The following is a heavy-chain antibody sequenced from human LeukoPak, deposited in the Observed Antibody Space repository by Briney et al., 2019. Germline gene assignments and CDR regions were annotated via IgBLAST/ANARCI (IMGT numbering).Heavy chain of an antibody. CDR3: ASSSGYYYSHFDY. Sequence: PGGSLRLSCAASGFTFSDYYMSWIRQAPGKGLEWVSYISSSGSTIYYADSVKGRFTISRDNSKNTLYLQMNSLRAEDTAVYYCASSSGYYYSHFDYWGQGTLVTVSS. CDR2: ISSSGSTI. V-gene: IGHV3-11*01. D-gene: IGHD3-22*01. J-gene: IGHJ4*02. CDR1: GFTFSDYY.